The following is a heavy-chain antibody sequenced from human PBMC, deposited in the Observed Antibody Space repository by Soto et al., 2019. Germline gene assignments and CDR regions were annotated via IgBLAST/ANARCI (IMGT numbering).Heavy chain of an antibody. CDR2: IKSKTDGGTT. V-gene: IGHV3-15*07. CDR3: LTDQVY. CDR1: GFSFNDAWTFSEAW. Sequence: GGSLRLSCAASGFSFNDAWTFSEAWMNWVRQAPGKGLEWVGRIKSKTDGGTTDYAAPVKGRFTISRDDSKNTLYLQMNSLKTEDTAVYYCLTDQVYWGQGTLVTVSS. J-gene: IGHJ4*02.